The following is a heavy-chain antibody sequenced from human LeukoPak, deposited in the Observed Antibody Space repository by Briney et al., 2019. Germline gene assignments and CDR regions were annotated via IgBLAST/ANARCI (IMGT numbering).Heavy chain of an antibody. J-gene: IGHJ4*02. CDR1: GGSISSGSYY. D-gene: IGHD1-26*01. V-gene: IGHV4-61*02. CDR3: ARLGRVGATHCY. CDR2: IYTSGST. Sequence: SQTLSLTCTVSGGSISSGSYYWSWIRQPAGKGLEWIGRIYTSGSTNYNPSLKSRVTISVDTSKNQFSLKLSSVTAADTAVYYCARLGRVGATHCYWGQGTLVTVSS.